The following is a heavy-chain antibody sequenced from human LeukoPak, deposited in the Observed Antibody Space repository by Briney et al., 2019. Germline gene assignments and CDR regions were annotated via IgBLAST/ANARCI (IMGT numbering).Heavy chain of an antibody. Sequence: GGSLRLSCAASGFTFSSYAMHWVRQAPGKGLEWVAVISYDGSTKYYADSVKGRFTISRDNSKNMLYLQMNSLRVEDTAVYYCAREWELVYWGQGTLVTVSS. CDR3: AREWELVY. CDR1: GFTFSSYA. CDR2: ISYDGSTK. V-gene: IGHV3-30-3*01. D-gene: IGHD1-26*01. J-gene: IGHJ4*02.